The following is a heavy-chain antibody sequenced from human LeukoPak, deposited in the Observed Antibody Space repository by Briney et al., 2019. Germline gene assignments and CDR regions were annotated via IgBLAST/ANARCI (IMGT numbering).Heavy chain of an antibody. Sequence: SETLSLTCTVSGGAISGYYWNWIRQPPGKGLEWIGHIHYSGSTNYNPSLKSRVTISVDTSKNQFSLKLSSVTAADTAVYYCARLGYCSGGRCLNDYWGQGTLVTVSS. CDR1: GGAISGYY. CDR2: IHYSGST. J-gene: IGHJ4*02. CDR3: ARLGYCSGGRCLNDY. V-gene: IGHV4-59*08. D-gene: IGHD2-15*01.